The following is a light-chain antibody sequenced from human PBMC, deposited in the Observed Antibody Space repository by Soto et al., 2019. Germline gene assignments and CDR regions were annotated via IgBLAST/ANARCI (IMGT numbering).Light chain of an antibody. J-gene: IGLJ3*02. CDR1: SSDVGDYTY. CDR2: DVD. CDR3: CSYARSYTWV. V-gene: IGLV2-11*01. Sequence: QSALTQPRSVSGSPGQSVTISCTGTSSDVGDYTYVSWNQHHPGKAPKLIIYDVDKRPSGVPDRFSGSKSGNTASLTISGLRAEDEADYYCCSYARSYTWVFGGGTKLTVL.